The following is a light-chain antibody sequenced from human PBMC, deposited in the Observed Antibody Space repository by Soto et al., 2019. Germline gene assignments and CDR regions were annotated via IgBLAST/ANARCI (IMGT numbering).Light chain of an antibody. V-gene: IGKV3-20*01. CDR3: QQYGSSGT. Sequence: EVVLTQSPGTLSLSPGERATLSCRASQSVGSSYLTWDQQKPGQAPRRLIYGASNRATGIPDRFSGSGSGTDFTLTISRLEREDFAVYYCQQYGSSGTFGQGTKVDIK. J-gene: IGKJ1*01. CDR1: QSVGSSY. CDR2: GAS.